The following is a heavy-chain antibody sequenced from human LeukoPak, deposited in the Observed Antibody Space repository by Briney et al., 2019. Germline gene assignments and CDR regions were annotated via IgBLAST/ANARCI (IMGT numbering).Heavy chain of an antibody. Sequence: GGSLRLSCAASGFTFSSYSMNWVRQAPGKGLEWLSYISSSSSIMYYADSVKGRFTVSRDNAKNSLFLQMNSLRAEDTAVYYCARERPYCNGDCYLDSWGQGTLVTVSS. J-gene: IGHJ4*02. V-gene: IGHV3-48*04. CDR1: GFTFSSYS. CDR3: ARERPYCNGDCYLDS. CDR2: ISSSSSIM. D-gene: IGHD2-21*02.